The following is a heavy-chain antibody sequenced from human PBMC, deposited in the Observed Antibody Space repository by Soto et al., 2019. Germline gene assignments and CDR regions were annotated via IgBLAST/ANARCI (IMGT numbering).Heavy chain of an antibody. CDR2: MNPNSGNT. V-gene: IGHV1-8*01. Sequence: ASVKVSCKASGYTFTSYDINWVRQATGQGLEWMGWMNPNSGNTGYAQKFQGRVTMTRNTSISTAYMELSSLRSEDTAVYYCARAAGFLTGYYYYYMDVWGKGTTVTVSS. CDR1: GYTFTSYD. D-gene: IGHD3-9*01. CDR3: ARAAGFLTGYYYYYMDV. J-gene: IGHJ6*03.